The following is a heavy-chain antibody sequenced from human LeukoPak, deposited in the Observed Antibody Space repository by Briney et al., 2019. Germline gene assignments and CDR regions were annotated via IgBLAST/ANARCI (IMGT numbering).Heavy chain of an antibody. D-gene: IGHD4-17*01. CDR3: ARSSDYGDYEDFDY. V-gene: IGHV3-21*01. CDR2: ISSSSSYI. J-gene: IGHJ4*02. CDR1: GFTSSSYS. Sequence: GGSLRLSCAASGFTSSSYSMNWVRQAPGKGLEWVSSISSSSSYIYYADSVKGRFTISRDNAKNSLYLQMSSLRAEDTAVYYCARSSDYGDYEDFDYWGQGTLVTVSS.